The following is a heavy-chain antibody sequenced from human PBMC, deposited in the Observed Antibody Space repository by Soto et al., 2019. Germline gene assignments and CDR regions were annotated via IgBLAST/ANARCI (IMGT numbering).Heavy chain of an antibody. CDR2: ISGSGGAT. V-gene: IGHV3-23*01. J-gene: IGHJ5*02. CDR1: GFTSRKYA. CDR3: AKYPEGFDA. Sequence: AGSLRLSRAATGFTSRKYAMSWVRQAPGKGLEWVSRISGSGGATFYADSVMGRFTISRDNSRNTLYLQMTSLRAEDTAISYCAKYPEGFDAWGQGPLVNVST.